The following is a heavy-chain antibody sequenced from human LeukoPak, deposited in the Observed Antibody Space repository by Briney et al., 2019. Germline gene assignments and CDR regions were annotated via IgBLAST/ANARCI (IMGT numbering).Heavy chain of an antibody. CDR3: ARGGGYYGSGSLHYYYYGMDV. D-gene: IGHD3-10*01. CDR2: ISSSGNTI. V-gene: IGHV3-48*03. CDR1: GFTFSSYE. J-gene: IGHJ6*02. Sequence: PGGSLRLSCAACGFTFSSYEMNWVRQAPGKGLEWVSYISSSGNTIYYADSVKGRFTISRDNAKNLLYLQMNSLRAEDTAVYYCARGGGYYGSGSLHYYYYGMDVWGQGTTVTVSS.